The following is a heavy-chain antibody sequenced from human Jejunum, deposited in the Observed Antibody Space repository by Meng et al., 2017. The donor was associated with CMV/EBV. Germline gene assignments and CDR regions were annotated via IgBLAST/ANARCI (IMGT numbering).Heavy chain of an antibody. CDR1: TFSAYG. D-gene: IGHD2-21*02. CDR2: VRFDEATK. J-gene: IGHJ4*02. Sequence: TFSAYGMHWVRRAAGRGLEWVAFVRFDEATKYTADSVKGRFTISRDDSMNTVYLQMNDLKVEDTAVYFCATEGCGGDCQSYYYFDHWGRGTLVTVSS. CDR3: ATEGCGGDCQSYYYFDH. V-gene: IGHV3-30*02.